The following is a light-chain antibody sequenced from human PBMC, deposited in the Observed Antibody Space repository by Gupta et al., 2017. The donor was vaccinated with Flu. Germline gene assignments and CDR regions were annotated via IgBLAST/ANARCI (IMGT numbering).Light chain of an antibody. J-gene: IGKJ2*01. Sequence: PATLSLSPGERATLSVMSSPSVNNYLAWYQQKPGQAPRLLIYDASNRATGIPARFSGSGSGTXFTLTIXSLEPEDFAVYYCQQRSNWPKTFGXGTKLEIK. V-gene: IGKV3-11*01. CDR1: PSVNNY. CDR2: DAS. CDR3: QQRSNWPKT.